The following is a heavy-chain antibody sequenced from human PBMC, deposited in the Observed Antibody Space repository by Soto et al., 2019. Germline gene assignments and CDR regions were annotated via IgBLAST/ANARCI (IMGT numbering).Heavy chain of an antibody. CDR2: INHSGST. Sequence: SETLSLTCAVYGASFSGYYWIWIRQPPGKGLEWIGEINHSGSTNYNPSLKSRVTISVDTSKNQFSLKLSSVTAADTAVYYCERLSYETYYYYYGMDVWGQGTTVTVSS. CDR1: GASFSGYY. J-gene: IGHJ6*02. D-gene: IGHD5-12*01. CDR3: ERLSYETYYYYYGMDV. V-gene: IGHV4-34*01.